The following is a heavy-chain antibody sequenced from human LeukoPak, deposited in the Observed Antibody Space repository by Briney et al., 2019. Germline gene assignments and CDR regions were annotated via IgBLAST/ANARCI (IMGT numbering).Heavy chain of an antibody. CDR2: IYYSGST. J-gene: IGHJ5*02. CDR1: GCSISSSSYY. D-gene: IGHD6-19*01. Sequence: SETLSLTCTVSGCSISSSSYYWGWIRQPPGKGLEWIGSIYYSGSTYYNPSLNSRVTISVDTSKNQFSLNLSSLTAADTAVYYCARGRQGGWYGNWYEPWGQRNLVNVSS. V-gene: IGHV4-39*07. CDR3: ARGRQGGWYGNWYEP.